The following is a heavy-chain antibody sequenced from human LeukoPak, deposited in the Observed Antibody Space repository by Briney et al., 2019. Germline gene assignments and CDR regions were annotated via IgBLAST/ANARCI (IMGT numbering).Heavy chain of an antibody. CDR3: ARPAYYYDSSGYYGGDY. CDR2: IYTSGST. J-gene: IGHJ4*02. Sequence: SETLSLTCTVSGGSISSYYWSWIRQPAGKGLEWIGRIYTSGSTNYNPSLKSRVTMSVDTSKNQFSLKLSSVTAADTAVYYCARPAYYYDSSGYYGGDYWGQGTLVTVSS. CDR1: GGSISSYY. D-gene: IGHD3-22*01. V-gene: IGHV4-4*07.